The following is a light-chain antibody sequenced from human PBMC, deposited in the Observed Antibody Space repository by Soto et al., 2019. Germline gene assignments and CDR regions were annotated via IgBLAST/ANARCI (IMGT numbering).Light chain of an antibody. Sequence: EIVITQSPSTVSVSPRERATLSCRASQSVSSNLAWYQQKPGQAPRLLIYGASTRATGIPARFSGSGSGTGFTLTISSLQSEDFAVYYCQQYNNLPPETFGHGTNDDIK. CDR2: GAS. CDR1: QSVSSN. CDR3: QQYNNLPPET. V-gene: IGKV3-15*01. J-gene: IGKJ1*01.